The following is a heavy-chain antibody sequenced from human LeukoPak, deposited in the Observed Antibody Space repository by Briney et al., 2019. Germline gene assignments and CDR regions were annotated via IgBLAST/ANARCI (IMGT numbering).Heavy chain of an antibody. V-gene: IGHV3-49*03. CDR1: GFTFGDYA. CDR3: TRDNDYVWGSYRHGNY. D-gene: IGHD3-16*02. CDR2: IRSKAYGGTT. Sequence: PGRSLRLSCTASGFTFGDYAMSWFRQAPGKGLEWVSFIRSKAYGGTTEYAASVKGRFTISRDDSKSIAYLQMNSLKTEDTAVYYCTRDNDYVWGSYRHGNYWGQGALVTVSS. J-gene: IGHJ4*02.